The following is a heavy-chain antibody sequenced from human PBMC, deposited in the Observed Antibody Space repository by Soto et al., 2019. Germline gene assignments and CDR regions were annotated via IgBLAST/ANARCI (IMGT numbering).Heavy chain of an antibody. CDR1: GFTFASYH. J-gene: IGHJ4*02. CDR2: INASNGDT. CDR3: ATRGGYYDSSGYWYLTN. V-gene: IGHV1-46*04. D-gene: IGHD3-22*01. Sequence: GASVKVSCKASGFTFASYHIHWVRQAPLQGLEWMAIINASNGDTASAQNWRGRVTLTRDTSTTTFYMELSSLTSADTAVYYCATRGGYYDSSGYWYLTNGGQGTRVTVSS.